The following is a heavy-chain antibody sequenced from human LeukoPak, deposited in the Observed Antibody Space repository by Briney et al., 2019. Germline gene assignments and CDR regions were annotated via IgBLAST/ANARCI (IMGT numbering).Heavy chain of an antibody. CDR2: IKQDGSEK. D-gene: IGHD4-11*01. Sequence: GGSLRLSCAASGFTFSSYWMSWVRQAPGKGLEWVANIKQDGSEKYYVDSVKGRFTISRDNAKNSLYLQMNSLRAEDTALYYCAKDTYMTTGAFDIWGQGTMVTVSS. V-gene: IGHV3-7*03. J-gene: IGHJ3*02. CDR1: GFTFSSYW. CDR3: AKDTYMTTGAFDI.